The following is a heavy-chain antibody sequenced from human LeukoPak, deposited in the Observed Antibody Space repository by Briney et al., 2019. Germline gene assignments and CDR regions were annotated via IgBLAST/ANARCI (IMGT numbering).Heavy chain of an antibody. V-gene: IGHV4-59*11. CDR1: GGSISSHY. Sequence: SQTLSLTWTVAGGSISSHYWSWIRQLPGQGLEWIGYISYSGSTNYNPSLKSRVTISVDTSKTQFSLKLSSVTAADTAMYYCVRGGDDNAMWRYYFDYWGQGTLVSVSS. J-gene: IGHJ4*02. CDR2: ISYSGST. D-gene: IGHD2-21*01. CDR3: VRGGDDNAMWRYYFDY.